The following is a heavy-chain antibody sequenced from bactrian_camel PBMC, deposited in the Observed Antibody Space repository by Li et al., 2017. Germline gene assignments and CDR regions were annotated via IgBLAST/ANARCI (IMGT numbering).Heavy chain of an antibody. J-gene: IGHJ4*01. CDR2: IYSGGDNT. D-gene: IGHD6*01. Sequence: DVQLVESGGGSVQAGGSLRFSCAASGDATKTNCMAWFRQAPGKEREGLVAIYSGGDNTHYFDSVKGRFAISQDNAKSTVYLQMNNLKPEDTATYYCKAEDRYQLRGFCPPLWGQGTQV. CDR1: GDATKTNC. V-gene: IGHV3S40*01. CDR3: KAEDRYQLRGFCPPL.